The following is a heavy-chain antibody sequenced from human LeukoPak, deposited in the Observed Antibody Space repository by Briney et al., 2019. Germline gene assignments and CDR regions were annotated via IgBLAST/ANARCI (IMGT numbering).Heavy chain of an antibody. CDR3: AKDRSGSYSGFDY. D-gene: IGHD1-26*01. CDR1: GFTFSSYA. CDR2: ISGSGGST. V-gene: IGHV3-23*01. Sequence: PGGSLRPSCAASGFTFSSYAMSGVRQAPGKGLEWVSVISGSGGSTYYADSVKGRFTISRDSSKNTLYLQMNSLRAEDTAVYYCAKDRSGSYSGFDYWGQGTLVTVSS. J-gene: IGHJ4*02.